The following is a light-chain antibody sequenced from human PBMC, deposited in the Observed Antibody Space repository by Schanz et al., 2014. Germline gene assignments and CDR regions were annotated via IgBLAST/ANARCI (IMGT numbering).Light chain of an antibody. V-gene: IGKV3-11*01. Sequence: EIVLTQSPATLSLSPGERATLSCRASQSVSSYLAWYQQKPGQAPRLLIYDASNRATGIPDRFSGSGSGTDFTLTISSLEPEDFAVYYCQQGSTWPITFGGGTKVEIK. CDR3: QQGSTWPIT. CDR2: DAS. CDR1: QSVSSY. J-gene: IGKJ4*01.